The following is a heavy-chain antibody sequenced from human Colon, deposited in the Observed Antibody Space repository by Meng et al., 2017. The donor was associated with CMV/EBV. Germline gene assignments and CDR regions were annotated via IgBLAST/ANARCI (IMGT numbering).Heavy chain of an antibody. D-gene: IGHD6-13*01. CDR1: GFTFTGHY. V-gene: IGHV1-18*04. CDR3: ARGAIAAVGSRALDV. J-gene: IGHJ6*02. CDR2: INAYNGNT. Sequence: ASVKVSCKTSGFTFTGHYIHWVRQAPGQGLEWMGWINAYNGNTDYAQKFQGRVTLTTDTSTKTAYLEMRGLKSDDTAVYYCARGAIAAVGSRALDVWGQGTTVTVSS.